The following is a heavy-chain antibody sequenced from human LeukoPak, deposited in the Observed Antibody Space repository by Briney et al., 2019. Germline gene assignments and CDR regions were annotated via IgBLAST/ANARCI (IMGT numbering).Heavy chain of an antibody. Sequence: PSETLSLTCTVSGGSISSGSYYWSWIRQPAGKGLEWIRRIYTSGSTNYNPSLKSRVTISVDTSKNQFSLKLSSVTAADTAVYYCARGRGSGYYYYYGMDVWGQGTTVTVSS. J-gene: IGHJ6*02. CDR3: ARGRGSGYYYYYGMDV. V-gene: IGHV4-61*02. D-gene: IGHD2-15*01. CDR2: IYTSGST. CDR1: GGSISSGSYY.